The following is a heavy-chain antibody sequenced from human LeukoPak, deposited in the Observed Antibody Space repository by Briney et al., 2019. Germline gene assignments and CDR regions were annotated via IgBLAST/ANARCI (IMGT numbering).Heavy chain of an antibody. J-gene: IGHJ5*02. V-gene: IGHV4-31*03. Sequence: SQTLSLTCTVPCGSISRGGYSWSWIRQHPGKGLEWIGYIYYSGSTYYNPSMKSRVTISLDTSKNQFSLKLSSVTAADTAVYYCARARCSSTSCYRVAGSWFDPWGQGTLVTVSS. CDR2: IYYSGST. CDR3: ARARCSSTSCYRVAGSWFDP. D-gene: IGHD2-2*01. CDR1: CGSISRGGYS.